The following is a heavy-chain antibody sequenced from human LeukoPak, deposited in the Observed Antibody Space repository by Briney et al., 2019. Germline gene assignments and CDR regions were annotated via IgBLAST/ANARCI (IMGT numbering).Heavy chain of an antibody. CDR2: IYTSGST. CDR3: ARGGFLAYYYDSSGAFDY. V-gene: IGHV4-61*02. J-gene: IGHJ4*02. CDR1: GGSISSGSYY. Sequence: PSETLSLTCTVSGGSISSGSYYWSWIRQPAGKGLEWIGRIYTSGSTNYNPSLKSRVSISVDTSKNQFSLKLSSVTAADTAVYYCARGGFLAYYYDSSGAFDYWGQGTLVTVSS. D-gene: IGHD3-22*01.